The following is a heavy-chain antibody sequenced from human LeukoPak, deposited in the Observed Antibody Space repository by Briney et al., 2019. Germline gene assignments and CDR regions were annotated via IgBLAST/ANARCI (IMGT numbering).Heavy chain of an antibody. J-gene: IGHJ4*02. CDR3: ARGPRITMVRGVSRRSASFDY. Sequence: SETLSLTFAVYGGSFSGYYWSWIRQPPGKGLEWIGKINHSGSTNYNPSLKSRVTISVDTSKNQFSLKLSSVTAADTAVYYCARGPRITMVRGVSRRSASFDYWGQGTLVTVSS. D-gene: IGHD3-10*01. CDR2: INHSGST. V-gene: IGHV4-34*01. CDR1: GGSFSGYY.